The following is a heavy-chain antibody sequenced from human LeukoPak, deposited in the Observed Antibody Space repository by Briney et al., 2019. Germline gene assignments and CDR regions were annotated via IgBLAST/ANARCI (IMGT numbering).Heavy chain of an antibody. D-gene: IGHD6-6*01. J-gene: IGHJ4*02. Sequence: SEILSLTCTVSVSSISSGCDYWSWIRQHPGKGLDWIGYIYYSGSTYYNPSLKSRVTISVDTSKNQFSLKLSSVTAADTAVYYCARNKREYSSSSGSFDYWGQGTLVTVSS. CDR2: IYYSGST. CDR1: VSSISSGCDY. CDR3: ARNKREYSSSSGSFDY. V-gene: IGHV4-31*03.